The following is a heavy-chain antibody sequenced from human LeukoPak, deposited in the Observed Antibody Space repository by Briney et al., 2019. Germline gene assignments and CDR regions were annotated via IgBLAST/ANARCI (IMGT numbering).Heavy chain of an antibody. CDR2: INTNSDGT. Sequence: ASVKVSFKASGSSFTAYFVHWVRQAPGPGLEWMGWINTNSDGTNYAQNFQGRVTMTADPSISTAYMELSRLSSDDTAVYYCARVSRFFDWLPPFVYWGQGTLVTVSS. D-gene: IGHD3-9*01. V-gene: IGHV1-2*02. CDR1: GSSFTAYF. J-gene: IGHJ4*02. CDR3: ARVSRFFDWLPPFVY.